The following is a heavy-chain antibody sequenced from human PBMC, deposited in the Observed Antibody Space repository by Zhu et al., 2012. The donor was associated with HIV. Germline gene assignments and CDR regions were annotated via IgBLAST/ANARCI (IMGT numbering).Heavy chain of an antibody. CDR1: GGSISSTSYY. V-gene: IGHV4-39*07. J-gene: IGHJ5*02. CDR3: ARRGVAATGGWFDP. CDR2: IYYSGST. D-gene: IGHD2-15*01. Sequence: QVQLQESGPRLVKPSETLSLTCTVSGGSISSTSYYWVWIRQPPGKGLEWIGNIYYSGSTYYNPSLKSRVTISVDTSKNQFSLKLSSVTAADTATYYCARRGVAATGGWFDPWGQGTLVTVSS.